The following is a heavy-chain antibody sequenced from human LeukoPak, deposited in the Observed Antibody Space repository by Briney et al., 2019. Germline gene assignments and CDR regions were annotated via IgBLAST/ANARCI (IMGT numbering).Heavy chain of an antibody. Sequence: GGSLSLSCAASGFTFSNAWMSWVRQAPGKGLEWVGHIKSKTDGGTTDYAAPVKGRFTISRDDSNNTLYLQMNSLTTEDTAVYYCTTGVDGYNFDYWGHRTLVTVSS. J-gene: IGHJ4*01. CDR2: IKSKTDGGTT. CDR1: GFTFSNAW. V-gene: IGHV3-15*01. CDR3: TTGVDGYNFDY. D-gene: IGHD5-24*01.